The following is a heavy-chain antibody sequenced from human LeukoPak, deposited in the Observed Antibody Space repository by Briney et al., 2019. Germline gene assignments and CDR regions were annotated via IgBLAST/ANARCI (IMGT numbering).Heavy chain of an antibody. V-gene: IGHV1-3*01. CDR3: AREYGYDSGWSYPFLFDY. CDR2: INAGTGNT. Sequence: ASVKVSCKASGYTFTNSGINWVRQAPGQGLEWMGWINAGTGNTKYSQKFQGRVTITRDTSASTAYMELNSLRSEDTAMYYCAREYGYDSGWSYPFLFDYWGQGTLVTVSS. J-gene: IGHJ4*02. CDR1: GYTFTNSG. D-gene: IGHD6-19*01.